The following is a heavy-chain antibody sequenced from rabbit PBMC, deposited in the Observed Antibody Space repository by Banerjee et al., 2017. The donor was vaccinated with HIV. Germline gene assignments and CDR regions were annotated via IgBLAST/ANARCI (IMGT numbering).Heavy chain of an antibody. J-gene: IGHJ6*01. D-gene: IGHD7-1*01. CDR3: AKDILSMYKTGTL. V-gene: IGHV1S45*01. CDR2: IYTGTSGRT. CDR1: GFSFSSSYW. Sequence: QEQLVESGGGLVMPGASLTLTCSASGFSFSSSYWMWWVRQAPGKGLEWIACIYTGTSGRTYYASWAKGRFTISKTSSTTVTLQMTSLTAADTATYFCAKDILSMYKTGTLWGQGTLVTVS.